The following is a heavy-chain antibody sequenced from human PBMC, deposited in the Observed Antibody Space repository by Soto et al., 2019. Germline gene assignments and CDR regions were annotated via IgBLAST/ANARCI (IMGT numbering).Heavy chain of an antibody. V-gene: IGHV5-51*01. CDR2: IYPGDSDT. CDR1: GYSFTSYW. CDR3: ARLMVVGPAAMPVGNWFDP. D-gene: IGHD2-2*01. J-gene: IGHJ5*02. Sequence: GESLKISCKGSGYSFTSYWIGWVRQMPGKGLEWMGIIYPGDSDTRYSPSFQGQVTISADKSISNAYLQWSSLKASDTAMYYCARLMVVGPAAMPVGNWFDPWGQGNLVTVSS.